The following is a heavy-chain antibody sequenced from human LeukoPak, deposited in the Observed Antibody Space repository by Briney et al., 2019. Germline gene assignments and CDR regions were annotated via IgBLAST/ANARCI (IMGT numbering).Heavy chain of an antibody. D-gene: IGHD6-19*01. J-gene: IGHJ5*02. Sequence: GASVKVSCKVSGYTLTELSMHWVRQAPGKGLEWMGGFDPEDGETIYAQKFQGRVTMTEDTSTDTAYMELSSLRSEDTAVYYCATDSSGWYTFDPWGQGTLVTVSS. CDR3: ATDSSGWYTFDP. V-gene: IGHV1-24*01. CDR1: GYTLTELS. CDR2: FDPEDGET.